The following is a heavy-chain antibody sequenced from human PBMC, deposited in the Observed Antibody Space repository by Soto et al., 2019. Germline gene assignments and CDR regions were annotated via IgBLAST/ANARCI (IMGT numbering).Heavy chain of an antibody. Sequence: QVQLVESGGGVVQPGKSLRLSCVASGFSFSRSGMHWIRQPPGKGLEWLALIWYDGSNQYYLDSVKDRFTIFRDNSKNTLYLQMNSLGAEDTAVYYCASITVTNGFDIWGQGTMVTVSS. CDR3: ASITVTNGFDI. D-gene: IGHD4-17*01. V-gene: IGHV3-33*01. CDR1: GFSFSRSG. CDR2: IWYDGSNQ. J-gene: IGHJ3*02.